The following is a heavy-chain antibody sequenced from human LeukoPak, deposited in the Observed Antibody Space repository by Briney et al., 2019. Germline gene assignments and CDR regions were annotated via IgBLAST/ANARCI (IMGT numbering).Heavy chain of an antibody. CDR2: INPNSGDT. D-gene: IGHD3-10*01. V-gene: IGHV1-2*02. CDR3: ARQGSGLDY. J-gene: IGHJ4*02. CDR1: GYYFTSYY. Sequence: ASVKVSCKASGYYFTSYYLHWVRQAPGEELEWMGWINPNSGDTHYAQKFQGRVTMTSDTSISTAYMELSRLKSDDTAIYYCARQGSGLDYWGQGTLVTVSS.